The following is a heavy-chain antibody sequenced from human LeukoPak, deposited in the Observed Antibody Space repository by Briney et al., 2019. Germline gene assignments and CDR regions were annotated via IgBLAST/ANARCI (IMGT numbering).Heavy chain of an antibody. D-gene: IGHD2-15*01. CDR2: IRSKANSYAT. Sequence: GGSLRLACAVSGFTFSGSAMHWVRQASGKGLEWVGRIRSKANSYATAYAASVKGRFTISRDDSKNTAYLQMNSLKTEDTAVYYCNVVVVAGRWYFDYWGQGTLVTVSS. CDR1: GFTFSGSA. V-gene: IGHV3-73*01. CDR3: NVVVVAGRWYFDY. J-gene: IGHJ4*02.